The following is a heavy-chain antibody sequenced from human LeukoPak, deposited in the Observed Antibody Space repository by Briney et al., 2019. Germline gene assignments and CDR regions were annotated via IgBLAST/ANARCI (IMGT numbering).Heavy chain of an antibody. CDR1: GGSISSYY. J-gene: IGHJ4*02. CDR2: IYYSGST. Sequence: PSETLSLTCTVSGGSISSYYWSWIRQPPGKGLEWIGYIYYSGSTNYNPSLKSRVTISVDTSKNQFSLKLSSVTAADTAVYYCARLVDYGDCVDYWGQGTLVTVSS. CDR3: ARLVDYGDCVDY. D-gene: IGHD4-17*01. V-gene: IGHV4-59*08.